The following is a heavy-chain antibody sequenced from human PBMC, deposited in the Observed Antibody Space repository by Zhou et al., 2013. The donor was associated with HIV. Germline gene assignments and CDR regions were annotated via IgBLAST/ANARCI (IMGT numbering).Heavy chain of an antibody. V-gene: IGHV1-2*02. CDR2: IHPDGGGR. Sequence: QVQLMQSGAEVKKPGASVKVSCKTSGYTFTGYYMHWVRQVPGQGLEWMGWIHPDGGGRNYVQKFQGRVTMTSDTSVSTTYMELSRLKSDDTAIYYCAMTRGGHFNDYWGQGTLVTVSS. CDR1: GYTFTGYY. D-gene: IGHD1-26*01. J-gene: IGHJ4*02. CDR3: AMTRGGHFNDY.